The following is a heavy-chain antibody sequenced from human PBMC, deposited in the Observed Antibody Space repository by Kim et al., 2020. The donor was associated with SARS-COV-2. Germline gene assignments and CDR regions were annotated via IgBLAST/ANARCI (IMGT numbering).Heavy chain of an antibody. CDR2: IGSAGHT. CDR1: GFTFSNFD. J-gene: IGHJ6*01. CDR3: VRGGYSRGHDYYYGMDV. Sequence: GGSLRLSCAASGFTFSNFDMHWVRQPTGKRLEWVASIGSAGHTYFPGSLKGRFTISRENAKNSLYLQMNSLRAGDTAVYYCVRGGYSRGHDYYYGMDVWG. D-gene: IGHD5-18*01. V-gene: IGHV3-13*01.